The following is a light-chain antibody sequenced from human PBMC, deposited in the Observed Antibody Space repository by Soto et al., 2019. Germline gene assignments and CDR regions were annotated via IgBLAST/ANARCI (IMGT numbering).Light chain of an antibody. CDR1: QGISSY. J-gene: IGKJ1*01. CDR3: QQFHTYPRT. Sequence: DIQLTQSPSFLSTSVGDRVSITCRASQGISSYLAWYQQKLGKAPKLLIFAASTLQPGVPSRFSGSGSGTEFTLTISSLQPEDFATYCCQQFHTYPRTFGQGTKVEIK. CDR2: AAS. V-gene: IGKV1-9*01.